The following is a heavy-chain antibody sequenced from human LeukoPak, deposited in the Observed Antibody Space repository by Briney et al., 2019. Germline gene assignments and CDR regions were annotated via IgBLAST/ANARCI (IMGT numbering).Heavy chain of an antibody. CDR2: IYYSGNT. CDR1: GGSISSYY. CDR3: ARLGCSYDFDY. D-gene: IGHD5-18*01. V-gene: IGHV4-59*08. Sequence: PETLSLTCTVSGGSISSYYWSWIRQPPGKGLEWIGYIYYSGNTNYNPSLKSRVTISVDTSKNQFSLKLSSVTAADTAVYYCARLGCSYDFDYWGQGTLVTVSS. J-gene: IGHJ4*02.